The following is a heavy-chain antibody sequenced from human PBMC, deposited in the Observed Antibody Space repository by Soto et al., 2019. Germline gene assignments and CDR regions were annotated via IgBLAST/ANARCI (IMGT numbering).Heavy chain of an antibody. V-gene: IGHV1-69*13. J-gene: IGHJ4*02. D-gene: IGHD3-10*01. CDR3: ATGNYPSAPFDS. CDR1: GGTFRSYS. CDR2: IVPVYDEA. Sequence: GASVKVSCKASGGTFRSYSIMWVRQAPGQGLEWMGGIVPVYDEANYAQKFQGRVTITADESTSTAYMELSSLRSQDTAVYYCATGNYPSAPFDSWGQGTLVTVS.